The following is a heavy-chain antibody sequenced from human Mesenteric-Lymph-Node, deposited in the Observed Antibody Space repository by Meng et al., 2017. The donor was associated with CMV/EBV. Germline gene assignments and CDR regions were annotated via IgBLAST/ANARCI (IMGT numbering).Heavy chain of an antibody. Sequence: ASVKVSCKASGGTFSSYPISWVRQATGQGLEWMGWMNPNSGNTGYAQKFQGRVTMTRNTSISTAYMELSSLRSEDTAVYYCARVGWGVVVPAAYYYYYGMDVWGQGTTVTVSS. CDR1: GGTFSSYP. D-gene: IGHD2-2*01. CDR3: ARVGWGVVVPAAYYYYYGMDV. CDR2: MNPNSGNT. J-gene: IGHJ6*02. V-gene: IGHV1-8*02.